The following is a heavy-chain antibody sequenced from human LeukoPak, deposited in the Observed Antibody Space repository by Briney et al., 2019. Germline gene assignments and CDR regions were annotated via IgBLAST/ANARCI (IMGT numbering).Heavy chain of an antibody. D-gene: IGHD2-2*01. CDR1: GYSFTSYW. V-gene: IGHV5-51*01. CDR2: IYPGDSDT. CDR3: ARDGGYCSSTSCYDYWFDP. J-gene: IGHJ5*02. Sequence: KFGESLKISCKGSGYSFTSYWIGWVRQMPGKGLEWMGIIYPGDSDTRYSPSFQGQVTISADKSISTAYLQWSSLKASDTAMYYCARDGGYCSSTSCYDYWFDPWGQGTLVTVSS.